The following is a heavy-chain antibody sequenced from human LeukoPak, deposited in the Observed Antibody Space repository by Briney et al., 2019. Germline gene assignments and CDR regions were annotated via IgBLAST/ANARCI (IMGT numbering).Heavy chain of an antibody. CDR1: GFSFSSYN. CDR2: KSSHNRNI. CDR3: ARGHYYGSVAYDYYFEY. V-gene: IGHV3-21*01. Sequence: GGTLRLTCAVSGFSFSSYNMKCVRRPPARGRVWGSAKSSHNRNIYYTESLKGRFTISRDNAKNPLYRQMNTVSAEETAVYYCARGHYYGSVAYDYYFEYWGQGTLVTVSS. D-gene: IGHD3-10*01. J-gene: IGHJ4*02.